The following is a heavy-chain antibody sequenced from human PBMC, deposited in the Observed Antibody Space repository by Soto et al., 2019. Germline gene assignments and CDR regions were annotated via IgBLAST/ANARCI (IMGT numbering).Heavy chain of an antibody. V-gene: IGHV4-59*08. D-gene: IGHD6-6*01. CDR2: FHYSGST. CDR3: ARGIAARLHYYYYGMDV. Sequence: SETLSLTCTVSGGSVSSSYWSWIRQPPGKGLEWIASFHYSGSTNNNPSLKSRVTISVDTSKNQFSLKLSSVTAADTAVYYCARGIAARLHYYYYGMDVWGQGTTVTVSS. CDR1: GGSVSSSY. J-gene: IGHJ6*02.